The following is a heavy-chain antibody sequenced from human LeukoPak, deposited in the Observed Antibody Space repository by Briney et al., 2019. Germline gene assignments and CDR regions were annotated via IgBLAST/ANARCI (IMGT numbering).Heavy chain of an antibody. CDR1: GGSISSYY. CDR2: IYYSGST. J-gene: IGHJ3*02. V-gene: IGHV4-59*01. Sequence: PSETLSLTCTVSGGSISSYYWNWVRQPPGKGLEWIGYIYYSGSTSYNPSLKSRVTISVDTSKNQFSLKLSSVAAADTAVYYCASLIAATDAFDIWGQGTMVTVSS. CDR3: ASLIAATDAFDI. D-gene: IGHD6-13*01.